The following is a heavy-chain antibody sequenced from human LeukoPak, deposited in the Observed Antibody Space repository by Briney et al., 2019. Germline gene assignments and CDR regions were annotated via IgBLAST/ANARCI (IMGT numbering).Heavy chain of an antibody. CDR2: IWSDGVNK. J-gene: IGHJ4*02. V-gene: IGHV3-33*01. Sequence: PGRSLRLSCAASGFTFTDYGMDWVRQAPAQGLEWMAGIWSDGVNKYSADSVRGRFTISRDNSKNTLYLDMNSLRAEDTAVYYCARYYAVGWGQGTLVTVSS. CDR1: GFTFTDYG. D-gene: IGHD3-16*01. CDR3: ARYYAVG.